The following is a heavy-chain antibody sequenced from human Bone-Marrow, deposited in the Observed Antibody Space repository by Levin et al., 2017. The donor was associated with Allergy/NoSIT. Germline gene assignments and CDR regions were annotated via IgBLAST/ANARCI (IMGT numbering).Heavy chain of an antibody. V-gene: IGHV1-69*13. J-gene: IGHJ4*02. CDR3: ARGGRPYYDGSGSYYFDY. CDR1: AGTFSGFP. D-gene: IGHD3-22*01. CDR2: LVPMYHTP. Sequence: SVKVSCKSSAGTFSGFPLSWVRQAPGQGLEWMGGLVPMYHTPNYAQKFQGRLTITADESTKTSHMELRSLKSDDTARYYCARGGRPYYDGSGSYYFDYWGQGTLVNVSS.